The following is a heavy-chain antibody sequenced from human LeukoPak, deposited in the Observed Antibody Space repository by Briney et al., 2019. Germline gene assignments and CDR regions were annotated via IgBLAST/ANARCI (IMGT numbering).Heavy chain of an antibody. Sequence: GRSPRLACAASGFTFSSYVMHWVRQAPGKGLEWVAVISYDGSNKYYADSVKGRFTISRDNSKNTLYLQMNSLRAEDTAVYYCAREATYYYDSSGYLDYWGQGTLVTVSS. CDR2: ISYDGSNK. CDR1: GFTFSSYV. V-gene: IGHV3-30-3*01. CDR3: AREATYYYDSSGYLDY. D-gene: IGHD3-22*01. J-gene: IGHJ4*02.